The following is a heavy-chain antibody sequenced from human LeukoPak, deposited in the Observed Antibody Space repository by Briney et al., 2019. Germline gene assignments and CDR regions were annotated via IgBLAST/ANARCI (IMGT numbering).Heavy chain of an antibody. J-gene: IGHJ4*02. CDR1: GFTFSSYS. CDR3: ARSPEHIVVVTAIFDY. D-gene: IGHD2-21*02. Sequence: PGGSLRLSSAASGFTFSSYSMNWVRQAPGKGLEWVSSISSSSSYIYYADSVKGRFAISRDNAKNSLYLQMSSLRAEDTAVYYCARSPEHIVVVTAIFDYWGQGTLVTVSS. CDR2: ISSSSSYI. V-gene: IGHV3-21*01.